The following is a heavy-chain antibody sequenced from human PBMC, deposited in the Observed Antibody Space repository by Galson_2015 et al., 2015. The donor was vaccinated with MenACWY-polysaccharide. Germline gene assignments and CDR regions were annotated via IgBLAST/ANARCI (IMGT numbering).Heavy chain of an antibody. CDR1: GFTFSSYG. V-gene: IGHV3-30*03. J-gene: IGHJ3*01. CDR3: ARDRLDGYNPDAFDA. Sequence: SLRLSCAASGFTFSSYGMHWVRQAPGKGLEWVAVISFDGSNKYYADSVKGRISISRDNSKKMVYLQVNSLRAEDTAVYYCARDRLDGYNPDAFDAWGQGTMVTASS. D-gene: IGHD5-24*01. CDR2: ISFDGSNK.